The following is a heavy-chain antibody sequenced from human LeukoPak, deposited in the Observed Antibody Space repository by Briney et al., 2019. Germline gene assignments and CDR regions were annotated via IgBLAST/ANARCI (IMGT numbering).Heavy chain of an antibody. Sequence: ASVKVSCKASGYTFTSYDINWVRQATGQGLEWMGWMNPNSGNTGYAQKFQGRVTITRNTSISTAYMELSSLRSEDTAVYYCAVRWNYNWFDPWGQGTLVTVSS. CDR2: MNPNSGNT. J-gene: IGHJ5*02. V-gene: IGHV1-8*01. D-gene: IGHD4-23*01. CDR3: AVRWNYNWFDP. CDR1: GYTFTSYD.